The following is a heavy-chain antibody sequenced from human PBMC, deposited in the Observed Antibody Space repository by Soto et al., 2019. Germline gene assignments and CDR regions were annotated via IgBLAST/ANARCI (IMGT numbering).Heavy chain of an antibody. CDR3: ARGLYRSSRYMDV. Sequence: SETLSLTCAVYGGSFSGYYWSWIRQPPGKGLEWIGEINHSGSTNYNPSLKSRVTISVDTSKNQFSLKLSSVTAADTAVYYCARGLYRSSRYMDVWGKGTAVTVSS. CDR1: GGSFSGYY. J-gene: IGHJ6*03. V-gene: IGHV4-34*01. CDR2: INHSGST. D-gene: IGHD6-6*01.